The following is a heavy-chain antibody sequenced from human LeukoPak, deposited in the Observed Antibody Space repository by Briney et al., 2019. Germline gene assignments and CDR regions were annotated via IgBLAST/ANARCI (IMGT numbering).Heavy chain of an antibody. V-gene: IGHV5-51*01. CDR1: GYSFTSYW. D-gene: IGHD5-12*01. CDR2: IYPGDSDT. CDR3: ARQAPYYINVSGDDAFDI. Sequence: GESLKISCKASGYSFTSYWIGWVRQMPGKGLEWMGIIYPGDSDTRYSPSFQGQVTISADKSINTAYLQWSSLKSSDTAMYYCARQAPYYINVSGDDAFDIWGQGTMVTVSS. J-gene: IGHJ3*02.